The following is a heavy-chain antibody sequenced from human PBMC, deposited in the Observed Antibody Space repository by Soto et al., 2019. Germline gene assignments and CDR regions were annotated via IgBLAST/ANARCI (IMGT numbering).Heavy chain of an antibody. Sequence: GGSLRLSCAASGFTFSTYAMAWVRQAPGKGLEWVSGVSASGLNTDYADPVKGRFYISRDNARNTVSLKMDSLRVEDTAVYYCTTVFEHWGQGTRVTVSS. J-gene: IGHJ4*02. CDR3: TTVFEH. D-gene: IGHD4-17*01. CDR1: GFTFSTYA. CDR2: VSASGLNT. V-gene: IGHV3-23*01.